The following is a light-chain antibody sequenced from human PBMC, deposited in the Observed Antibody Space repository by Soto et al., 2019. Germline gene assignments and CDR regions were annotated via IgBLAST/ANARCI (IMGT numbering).Light chain of an antibody. V-gene: IGLV1-40*01. J-gene: IGLJ2*01. CDR2: ADS. CDR1: SPNIGAGYD. CDR3: AAWDDSLNGVV. Sequence: QAVLAQPPSVSGAPGQRVTISCTGSSPNIGAGYDVHWYQQLPGTAPKLLIYADSTRPSGVPDRFSGSKSGTSASLAISGLQSEDEADFYCAAWDDSLNGVVFGGGTKLTVL.